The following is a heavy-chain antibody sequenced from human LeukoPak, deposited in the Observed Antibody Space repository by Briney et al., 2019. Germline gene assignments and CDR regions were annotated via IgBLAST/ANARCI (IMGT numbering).Heavy chain of an antibody. CDR3: ARATGRGMDV. CDR1: GFTFSSYS. J-gene: IGHJ6*02. Sequence: GGTLRLSCAASGFTFSSYSMNWVRQAPGKGLEWVSSISSSSSYIYYADSVKGQFTISKDNAKNSLYLQMIRLRDEDTAVYYCARATGRGMDVWGQGTTVTVSS. CDR2: ISSSSSYI. V-gene: IGHV3-21*01. D-gene: IGHD7-27*01.